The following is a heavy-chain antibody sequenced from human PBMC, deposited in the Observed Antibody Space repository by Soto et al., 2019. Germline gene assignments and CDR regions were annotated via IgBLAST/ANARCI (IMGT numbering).Heavy chain of an antibody. CDR1: GFTFRKYA. V-gene: IGHV3-23*01. J-gene: IGHJ4*02. CDR2: ISGTGGGT. Sequence: EVQMLESGGGLVQPGGSLRLSCAATGFTFRKYAMSWVRQAPGKGLEWGSTISGTGGGTYYADAVKGRFDISRDNSKGTVDLQMNSLRVEDTATYYCAKAASGVRGIIVSLIYDYWGQGVLVAVPS. CDR3: AKAASGVRGIIVSLIYDY. D-gene: IGHD3-10*01.